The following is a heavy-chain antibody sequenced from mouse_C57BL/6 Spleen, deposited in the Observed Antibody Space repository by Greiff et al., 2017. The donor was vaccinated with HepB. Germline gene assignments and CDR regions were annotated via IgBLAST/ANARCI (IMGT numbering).Heavy chain of an antibody. CDR1: GYAFSSSW. Sequence: VKLVESGPELVKPGASVKISCKASGYAFSSSWMNWVKQRPGKGLEWIGRIYPGDGDTNYNGKFKGKATLTADKSSSTAYMQLSSLTSEDSAVYCCARQVYGYDRGYYFDYWGQGTTLTVSS. CDR2: IYPGDGDT. V-gene: IGHV1-82*01. CDR3: ARQVYGYDRGYYFDY. J-gene: IGHJ2*01. D-gene: IGHD2-2*01.